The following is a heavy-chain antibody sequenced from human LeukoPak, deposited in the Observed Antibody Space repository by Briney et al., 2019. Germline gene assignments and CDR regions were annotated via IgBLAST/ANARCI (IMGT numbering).Heavy chain of an antibody. V-gene: IGHV2-70*04. D-gene: IGHD3-16*01. J-gene: IGHJ4*02. CDR1: GFSLSTSGMR. Sequence: SGPALVKPTQTLTVNCTFSGFSLSTSGMRVSWIRQPSGKALEWLARIDWDDDKFYSTSLKTRLTISKDTSKNQVVLTMTNMDPVDTATYYCARMGGDGTDYWGQGTLVTVSS. CDR2: IDWDDDK. CDR3: ARMGGDGTDY.